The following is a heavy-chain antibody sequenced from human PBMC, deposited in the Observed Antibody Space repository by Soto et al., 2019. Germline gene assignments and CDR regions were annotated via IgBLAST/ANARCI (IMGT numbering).Heavy chain of an antibody. CDR3: ARVKQQWLGSRLLDY. CDR1: GGSISSSNW. V-gene: IGHV4-4*02. Sequence: SETLSLTCAVSGGSISSSNWWSWVRQPPGKGLEWIGEIYHSGSTNYNPSLKSRVTISVDKSKNQFSLKLSSVTAADTAVYYCARVKQQWLGSRLLDYWGQGTLVTVSS. CDR2: IYHSGST. D-gene: IGHD6-19*01. J-gene: IGHJ4*02.